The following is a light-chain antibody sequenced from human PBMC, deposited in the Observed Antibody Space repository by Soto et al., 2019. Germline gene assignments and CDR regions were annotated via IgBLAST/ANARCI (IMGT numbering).Light chain of an antibody. CDR2: DVN. Sequence: QSALAQPASVSGSPGQSITVSCTGTNSDIGYYDHVSWVQQHPGKVPKLLIYDVNTRPSGVSNRFSGSKSGNPASLTISGIQAEDEAEYFCSSYTSFTTVVFGGGTKLTVL. J-gene: IGLJ2*01. V-gene: IGLV2-14*01. CDR1: NSDIGYYDH. CDR3: SSYTSFTTVV.